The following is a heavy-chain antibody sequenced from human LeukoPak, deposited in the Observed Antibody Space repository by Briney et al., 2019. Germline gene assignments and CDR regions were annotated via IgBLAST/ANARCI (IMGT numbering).Heavy chain of an antibody. Sequence: PSETLSLTCTVSGGSISSYYWSWIRRPPGKGLEWIGYIYYSGNTNYNPSLKSRVTISIDTSKNQFSLKLSSVTAADTAVYYCARHVDTAMVGGFDFWGQGTLVTVSS. V-gene: IGHV4-59*08. J-gene: IGHJ4*02. CDR1: GGSISSYY. CDR3: ARHVDTAMVGGFDF. CDR2: IYYSGNT. D-gene: IGHD5-18*01.